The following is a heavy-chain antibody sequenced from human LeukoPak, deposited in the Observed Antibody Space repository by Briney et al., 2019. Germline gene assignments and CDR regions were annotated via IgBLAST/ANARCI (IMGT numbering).Heavy chain of an antibody. J-gene: IGHJ4*02. CDR3: ARREYYYDSSGYCHFDY. CDR1: GFTFDDYA. Sequence: GGSLRLSCAVSGFTFDDYAMHWVRQAPGKGLEWVSGISWNSGSIGYADSVKGRFTISRDNAKSSLYLQMNSLRAEDTAVYYCARREYYYDSSGYCHFDYWGQGTLVTVSS. D-gene: IGHD3-22*01. CDR2: ISWNSGSI. V-gene: IGHV3-9*01.